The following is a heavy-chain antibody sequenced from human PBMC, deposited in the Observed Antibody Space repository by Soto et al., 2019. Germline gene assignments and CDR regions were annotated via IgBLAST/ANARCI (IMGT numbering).Heavy chain of an antibody. J-gene: IGHJ4*02. V-gene: IGHV2-5*02. CDR1: GFSLSTREVG. D-gene: IGHD3-10*01. CDR3: AHRAYYYGSGSYYTH. Sequence: QITLKESGPTLVKPTQTLTLTCTFSGFSLSTREVGVGWIRQPPGKALEWLALIYWEDNKRYRPSLKSRLGIDKDTSKHLVILVMTNMDPEDTATYYCAHRAYYYGSGSYYTHWGQGILVTVSS. CDR2: IYWEDNK.